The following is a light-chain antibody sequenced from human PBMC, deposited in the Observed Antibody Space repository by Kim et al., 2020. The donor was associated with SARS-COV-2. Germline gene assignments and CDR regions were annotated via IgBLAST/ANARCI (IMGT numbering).Light chain of an antibody. V-gene: IGKV3-11*01. CDR2: DAS. CDR3: QQRSNWPLT. CDR1: QRVSSY. J-gene: IGKJ4*01. Sequence: LSPGERATLACRASQRVSSYLAWYQQKPGQAPRLLIYDASNRATGIPARVSGSGSGTDFTLTISSLEPEDFAVYYCQQRSNWPLTFGGGTKVDIK.